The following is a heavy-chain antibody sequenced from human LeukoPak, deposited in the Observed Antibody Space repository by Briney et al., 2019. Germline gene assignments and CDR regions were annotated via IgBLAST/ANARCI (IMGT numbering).Heavy chain of an antibody. J-gene: IGHJ3*02. CDR1: GGSISRGGYY. Sequence: PSQTLSLTCTVSGGSISRGGYYWSWIRQHPGKGLEWIGYIYYSGSTYYNPSLRSRVTISVDTSKNQFSLKLTSVTAADTAVYYCARKSDYGARNAFDIWGQGTMDTVSS. CDR3: ARKSDYGARNAFDI. V-gene: IGHV4-30-4*08. CDR2: IYYSGST. D-gene: IGHD4-17*01.